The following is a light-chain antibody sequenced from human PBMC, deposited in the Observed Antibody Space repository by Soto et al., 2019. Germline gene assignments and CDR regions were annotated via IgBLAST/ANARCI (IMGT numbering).Light chain of an antibody. V-gene: IGLV2-11*01. CDR3: CSCAGSTRYV. CDR2: DVS. CDR1: SSDVGGYNY. J-gene: IGLJ1*01. Sequence: QSALTQPRSVSGSPGQSVTISCTGTSSDVGGYNYVSWYQQHPGKAPKVMIYDVSERPSGVPDRFSGSKSGNTASLTISGLQAEDEADYYCCSCAGSTRYVFGTGTKLTVL.